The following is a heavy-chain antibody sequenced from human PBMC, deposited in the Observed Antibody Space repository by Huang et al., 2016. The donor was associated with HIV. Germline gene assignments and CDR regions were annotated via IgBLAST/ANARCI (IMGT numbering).Heavy chain of an antibody. Sequence: QVQLEQWGAGLLKASETLSLTCAVYGGSFSGYYWNWLRQAPGKGLECVGEINHSGNTNYNPSRKRRVNMSGDTSKSQFSLYLTSLSAADTGTYFCARRYNSRRDYWGRGTLVTVHS. CDR3: ARRYNSRRDY. D-gene: IGHD3-22*01. V-gene: IGHV4-34*02. J-gene: IGHJ4*02. CDR2: INHSGNT. CDR1: GGSFSGYY.